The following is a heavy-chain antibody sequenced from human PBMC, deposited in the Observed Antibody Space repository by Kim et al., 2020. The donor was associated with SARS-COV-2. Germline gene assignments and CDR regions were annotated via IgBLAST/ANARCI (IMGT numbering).Heavy chain of an antibody. CDR1: GFTFDDYG. V-gene: IGHV3-20*01. D-gene: IGHD3-16*01. CDR3: VRGYAGGPFDL. CDR2: INRNSDST. J-gene: IGHJ4*02. Sequence: GGSLRLSCAASGFTFDDYGMSWVRQAPGKGLEWVSGINRNSDSTGYADSVKGRFTISRDNATNSLFLQMNSPRAEDTALYHCVRGYAGGPFDLWGQGTLV.